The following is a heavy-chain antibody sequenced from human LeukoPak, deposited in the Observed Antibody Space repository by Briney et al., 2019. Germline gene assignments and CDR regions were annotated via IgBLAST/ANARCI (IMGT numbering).Heavy chain of an antibody. V-gene: IGHV3-23*01. CDR3: AKDRATTTSFDY. Sequence: GGSLRLSCAASGFTFRSYAMSWVRQAPGKGLEWVSLISDSGGNTYYADSVKGRFTISRDNSKNTLYLQMNSLRAEDTALYYCAKDRATTTSFDYWGQGTLVTVSS. D-gene: IGHD4-11*01. J-gene: IGHJ4*02. CDR2: ISDSGGNT. CDR1: GFTFRSYA.